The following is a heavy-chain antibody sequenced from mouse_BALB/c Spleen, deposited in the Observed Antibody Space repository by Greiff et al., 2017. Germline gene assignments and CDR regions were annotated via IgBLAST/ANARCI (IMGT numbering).Heavy chain of an antibody. CDR1: GFTFSDYY. CDR2: ISDGGSYT. V-gene: IGHV5-4*02. J-gene: IGHJ4*01. CDR3: ARGGYDVAMDY. Sequence: EVQGVESGGGLVKPGGSLKLSCAASGFTFSDYYMYWVRQTPEKRLEWVATISDGGSYTYYPDSVKGRFTISRDNAKNNLYLQMSSLKSEDTAMYYCARGGYDVAMDYWGQGTSVTVSS. D-gene: IGHD2-2*01.